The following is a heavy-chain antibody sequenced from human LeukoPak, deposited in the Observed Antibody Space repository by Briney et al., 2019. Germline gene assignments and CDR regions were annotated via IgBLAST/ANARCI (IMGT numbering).Heavy chain of an antibody. D-gene: IGHD6-13*01. J-gene: IGHJ4*02. CDR3: ARSRRSWSTFDY. Sequence: SETLSLTCTVSGGSISSSSYYWGWIRQPPGKGLEWIGSIYHSGSTYYNPSLKSRVTISVDTSKNQFSLKLTSVTAADTAVYYCARSRRSWSTFDYWGQGTLVTVSS. CDR1: GGSISSSSYY. CDR2: IYHSGST. V-gene: IGHV4-39*07.